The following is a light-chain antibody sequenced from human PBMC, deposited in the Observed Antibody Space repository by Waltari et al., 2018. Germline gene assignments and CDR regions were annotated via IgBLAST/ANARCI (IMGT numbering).Light chain of an antibody. Sequence: LYQQRPGQSPLLVIYQDTKRPSEIPERFSGSKSANAATLTITGTQAMDEADYYCQALGTGAWVFGGGTKLTVL. V-gene: IGLV3-1*01. J-gene: IGLJ3*02. CDR3: QALGTGAWV. CDR2: QDT.